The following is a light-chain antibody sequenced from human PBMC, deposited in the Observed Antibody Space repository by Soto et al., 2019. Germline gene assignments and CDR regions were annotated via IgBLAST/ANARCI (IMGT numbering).Light chain of an antibody. CDR2: GAA. Sequence: VFTQSPVTPSLSPGGRTTHSCRAIQTVSSSCLAWYQQKHGQDPRLLMYGAANRATGIAPRFVGSGSGAEFTLPISSLQSKDFSVYYCQQYNNWHPLTFGGGTKVEIK. J-gene: IGKJ4*01. V-gene: IGKV3D-15*01. CDR1: QTVSSS. CDR3: QQYNNWHPLT.